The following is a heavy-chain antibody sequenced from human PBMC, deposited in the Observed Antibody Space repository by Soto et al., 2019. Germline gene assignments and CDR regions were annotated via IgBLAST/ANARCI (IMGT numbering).Heavy chain of an antibody. D-gene: IGHD3-10*01. CDR1: GFTFSDYY. CDR3: ARGAQESSGYYFDY. J-gene: IGHJ4*02. V-gene: IGHV3-11*06. Sequence: GGSLRLSCAASGFTFSDYYMSWIRQAPGKGLEWVSYISSSSSYTNYADSAKGRFTISRDNAKNSLYLQMNSLRAEDTAVYYCARGAQESSGYYFDYWGQGTLVTVSS. CDR2: ISSSSSYT.